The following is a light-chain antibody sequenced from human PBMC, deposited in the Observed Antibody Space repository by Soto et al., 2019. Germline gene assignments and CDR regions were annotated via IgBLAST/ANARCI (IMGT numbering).Light chain of an antibody. Sequence: DIQMTQSASTLSASAGDRVTITCRASQSMNRWLAWYQQKPGKAPKLLINDASSLESGVPSRFSGSGSGTEFTLTIISLQPDDFATYYCQQFHSFPITFGQGTRLDVK. CDR1: QSMNRW. CDR3: QQFHSFPIT. V-gene: IGKV1-5*01. CDR2: DAS. J-gene: IGKJ5*01.